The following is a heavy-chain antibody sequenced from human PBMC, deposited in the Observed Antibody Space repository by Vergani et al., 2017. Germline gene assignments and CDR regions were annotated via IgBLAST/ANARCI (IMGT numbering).Heavy chain of an antibody. CDR3: ARQVGVSQGVGAFET. Sequence: QVQLQESGPGLVKPSETLSLTCSVSGYSISRGYYWGWIRQPPGKGLEWIATVFHSGSAYYNPSPRRRVTISVETSKNQFSLRLTTLTAADTAVYYCARQVGVSQGVGAFETWGRGTEVSVSA. V-gene: IGHV4-38-2*02. J-gene: IGHJ3*02. CDR1: GYSISRGYY. D-gene: IGHD3-16*01. CDR2: VFHSGSA.